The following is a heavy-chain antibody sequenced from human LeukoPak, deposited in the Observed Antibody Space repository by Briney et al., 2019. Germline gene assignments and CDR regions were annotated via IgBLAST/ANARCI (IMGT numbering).Heavy chain of an antibody. D-gene: IGHD2-2*01. CDR2: INHSGNT. J-gene: IGHJ5*02. CDR1: GGSFSGYY. CDR3: AREGEDDIVVVPAATGGHWFDP. V-gene: IGHV4-34*01. Sequence: PSETLSLTCAVYGGSFSGYYWGWIRQPPGKGLEWIGEINHSGNTNYNPSLKSRVTISIDTSKNQFSLKLSSVTAADTAVYYCAREGEDDIVVVPAATGGHWFDPWGQGTLVTVSS.